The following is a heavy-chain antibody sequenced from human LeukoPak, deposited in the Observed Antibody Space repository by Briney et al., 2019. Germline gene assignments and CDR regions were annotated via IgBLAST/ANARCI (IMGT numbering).Heavy chain of an antibody. CDR2: IKSKTDGGTA. D-gene: IGHD3-16*02. J-gene: IGHJ6*03. CDR1: GFTFSNAW. V-gene: IGHV3-15*01. Sequence: GGSLRLSCAASGFTFSNAWMSWVRQAPGKGLEWVGRIKSKTDGGTADYAAPVKGRFTISRDDSKNTLYLQMNSLKTEDTAVYYCTTDGPSNYDYVWGSYRYGDDYYYHYMDVWGKGTTVTVSS. CDR3: TTDGPSNYDYVWGSYRYGDDYYYHYMDV.